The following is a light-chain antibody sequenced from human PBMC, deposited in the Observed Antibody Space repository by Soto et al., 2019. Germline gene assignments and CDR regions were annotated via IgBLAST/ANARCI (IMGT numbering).Light chain of an antibody. CDR1: QSVSSN. V-gene: IGKV3-15*01. Sequence: EIVMTQPPATPSVSPGERGTLPCRASQSVSSNLAWYQQKPGQAPRLLIYGASSRDSGIPARFSGSGSGTEFTLTISSLQSEDFAVYYCQQNNNWPSTFGQGTKVDIK. CDR2: GAS. J-gene: IGKJ1*01. CDR3: QQNNNWPST.